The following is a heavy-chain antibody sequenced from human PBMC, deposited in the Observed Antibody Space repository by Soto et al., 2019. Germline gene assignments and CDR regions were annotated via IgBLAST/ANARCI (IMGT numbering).Heavy chain of an antibody. Sequence: SETLSLTCTVSGGSISSGGYYWSWIRQHPGKGLEWIGYIYYSGSTYYNPSLKSRVTISVDTSKNQYSLKLSSVTAADTAVYYCARGVVPAAPPKRPWFDPWGQGTLVTVSS. CDR3: ARGVVPAAPPKRPWFDP. D-gene: IGHD2-2*01. CDR2: IYYSGST. V-gene: IGHV4-31*03. J-gene: IGHJ5*02. CDR1: GGSISSGGYY.